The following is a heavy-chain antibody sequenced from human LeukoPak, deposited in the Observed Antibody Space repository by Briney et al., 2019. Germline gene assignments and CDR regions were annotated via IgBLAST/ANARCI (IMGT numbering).Heavy chain of an antibody. J-gene: IGHJ4*01. CDR1: GFTFISYG. Sequence: GGSLRLSCAVSGFTFISYGMQWVRQAPGKGLAWVSRINTDGSGTAYADSVKGRFTISRDNAKDTLYLQMNSLRAEDTALYYCARELPREVTLDYWGQGTLVTVSS. D-gene: IGHD2-21*02. V-gene: IGHV3-74*01. CDR2: INTDGSGT. CDR3: ARELPREVTLDY.